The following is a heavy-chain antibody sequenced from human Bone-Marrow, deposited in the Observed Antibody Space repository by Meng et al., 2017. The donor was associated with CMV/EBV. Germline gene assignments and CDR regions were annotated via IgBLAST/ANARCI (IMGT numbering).Heavy chain of an antibody. J-gene: IGHJ4*02. V-gene: IGHV3-30*04. CDR1: RFTFSRYS. Sequence: GESLKISCAASRFTFSRYSMHWVRQAPGKGLEWVAVISYDGDNKHYADSVKGRFTVSRDNAKNTLYLQMNSLRTEDTAIYYCARAKDEFWSGFDYWGQGTLVTVSS. CDR2: ISYDGDNK. CDR3: ARAKDEFWSGFDY. D-gene: IGHD3-3*01.